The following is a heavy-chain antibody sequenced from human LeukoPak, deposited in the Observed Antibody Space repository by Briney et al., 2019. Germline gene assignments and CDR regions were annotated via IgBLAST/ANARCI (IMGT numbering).Heavy chain of an antibody. CDR2: ISGSGGST. V-gene: IGHV3-23*01. J-gene: IGHJ4*02. CDR3: ARRAGDYSHPYDY. Sequence: GGTLRLSCAASGFRFDSYGMTWVRLAPGKGLEWVSAISGSGGSTYYADSVKGRFTISRDNSKNTLYLQMNSLRAEDTAVYYCARRAGDYSHPYDYWGQGILVTVSS. CDR1: GFRFDSYG. D-gene: IGHD3-22*01.